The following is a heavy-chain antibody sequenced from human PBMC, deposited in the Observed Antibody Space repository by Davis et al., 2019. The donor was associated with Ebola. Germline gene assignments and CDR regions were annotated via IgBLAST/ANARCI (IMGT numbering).Heavy chain of an antibody. CDR2: INPSGGST. V-gene: IGHV1-46*01. CDR3: ARVDTAMVTHYYYYGMDV. Sequence: ASVKVSCKASGYTFTSYGISWVRQAPGQGLEWMGIINPSGGSTSYAQKVQGRVTMTRDTSTSTVYMELSSLRSEDTAVYYCARVDTAMVTHYYYYGMDVWGQGTTVTVSS. J-gene: IGHJ6*02. CDR1: GYTFTSYG. D-gene: IGHD5-18*01.